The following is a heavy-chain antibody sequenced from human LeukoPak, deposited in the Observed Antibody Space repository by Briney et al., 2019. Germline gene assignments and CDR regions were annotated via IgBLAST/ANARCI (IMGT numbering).Heavy chain of an antibody. D-gene: IGHD3-22*01. CDR3: RKMYYYDSSGYYSDY. CDR1: GFTFSSFA. CDR2: ISGSGGST. V-gene: IGHV3-23*01. Sequence: TGGSLRLSCAASGFTFSSFAMSGVRQAPGKGLEGVSAISGSGGSTYYADSVKGRFTTSRDNSKNTLYLQMNSLRAEDTAVYYCRKMYYYDSSGYYSDYWGQGTLVTVSS. J-gene: IGHJ4*02.